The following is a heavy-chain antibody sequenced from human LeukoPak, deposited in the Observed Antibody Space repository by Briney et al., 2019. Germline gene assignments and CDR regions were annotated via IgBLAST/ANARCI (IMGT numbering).Heavy chain of an antibody. Sequence: SVKVSCKASGGTFSSYAISWVRQATGQGLEWMGGIIPIFGTANYAQKFQGRVTITADESTSTAYMELSSLRSEDTAVYYCARLLSSGSYFYFDYWGQGTLVTVSS. CDR2: IIPIFGTA. J-gene: IGHJ4*02. V-gene: IGHV1-69*13. D-gene: IGHD1-26*01. CDR1: GGTFSSYA. CDR3: ARLLSSGSYFYFDY.